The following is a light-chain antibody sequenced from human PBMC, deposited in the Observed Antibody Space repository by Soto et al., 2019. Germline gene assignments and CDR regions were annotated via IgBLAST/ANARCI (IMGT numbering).Light chain of an antibody. Sequence: QSVLTQPASVSGSPGQSITISCTGTSNDVGGYNYVSWYQQHPGKVPKLMIYDLSNRPSGVSNRFSGSKSGNTASLTISGLQAEDEADYYCSSYTSSRTLVFGGGTKVTVL. CDR3: SSYTSSRTLV. J-gene: IGLJ2*01. V-gene: IGLV2-14*01. CDR1: SNDVGGYNY. CDR2: DLS.